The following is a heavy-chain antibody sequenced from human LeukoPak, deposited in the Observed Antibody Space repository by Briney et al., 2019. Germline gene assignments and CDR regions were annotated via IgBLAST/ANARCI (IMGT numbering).Heavy chain of an antibody. V-gene: IGHV3-30*04. J-gene: IGHJ4*02. Sequence: PGRSLRLSCAASGFTFSSYAIHWVRQAPGKGLEWVAVISDDGSNKHYGDSVKGRFTISRDNSKNTLYLQMNGLRAEDTAVYYCARDLGGYSPFDYWGQGTLVTVSS. CDR3: ARDLGGYSPFDY. D-gene: IGHD5-12*01. CDR2: ISDDGSNK. CDR1: GFTFSSYA.